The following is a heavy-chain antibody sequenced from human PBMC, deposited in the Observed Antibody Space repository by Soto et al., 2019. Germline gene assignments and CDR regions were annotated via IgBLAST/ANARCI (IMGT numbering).Heavy chain of an antibody. J-gene: IGHJ4*02. CDR2: IYYSGTT. V-gene: IGHV4-39*01. CDR3: AAVVPAARVDY. Sequence: QLQLQESGPGLVKPSTTLSLTCNVSGGSMRTPNYYWVWIRQPPGKGLEWIGSIYYSGTTYYSPFLKRRVAIPADASKNQFSLVLDPVAAADTAVYFCAAVVPAARVDYWGQGALITVSS. D-gene: IGHD6-25*01. CDR1: GGSMRTPNYY.